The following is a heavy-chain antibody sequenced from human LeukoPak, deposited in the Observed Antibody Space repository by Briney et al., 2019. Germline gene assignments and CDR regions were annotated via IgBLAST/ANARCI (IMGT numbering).Heavy chain of an antibody. J-gene: IGHJ1*01. V-gene: IGHV3-30*02. Sequence: PGGSLRLSCAASGFTISSYGMHWVRQAPGKGLEWVAFIRYDGSNKYYADSVKGRFTISRDNSKNTLYLQMNSLRAEDTAVYYCAKDSSRYCSSTSCPFYFQHWGQGTLVTVSS. CDR2: IRYDGSNK. CDR3: AKDSSRYCSSTSCPFYFQH. D-gene: IGHD2-2*01. CDR1: GFTISSYG.